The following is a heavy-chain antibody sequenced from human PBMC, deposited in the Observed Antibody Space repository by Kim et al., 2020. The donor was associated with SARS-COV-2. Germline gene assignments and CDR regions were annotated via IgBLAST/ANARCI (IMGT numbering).Heavy chain of an antibody. D-gene: IGHD3-10*01. V-gene: IGHV3-33*05. CDR3: ARGRITMVRGARYNWFDP. CDR2: ISYDGSNK. CDR1: GFTFSSYG. Sequence: GGSLRLSCAASGFTFSSYGMHWVRQAPGKGLEWVAVISYDGSNKYYADSVKGRFTISRDNSKNTLYLQMNSLRAEDTAVYYCARGRITMVRGARYNWFDP. J-gene: IGHJ5*02.